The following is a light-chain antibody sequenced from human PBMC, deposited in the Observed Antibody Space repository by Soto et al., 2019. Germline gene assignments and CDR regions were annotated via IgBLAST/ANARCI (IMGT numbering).Light chain of an antibody. V-gene: IGKV1-17*01. Sequence: DIQMTQSPSSLSASVGDRVTITCRASQGIRNDLAWYQQKSGRAPKRLIYGASSLEGGVPSRFSGSGTGTEFTLTISSLQPEDFATYYCFQSNSYPLTFGRGTKLEI. J-gene: IGKJ2*01. CDR1: QGIRND. CDR2: GAS. CDR3: FQSNSYPLT.